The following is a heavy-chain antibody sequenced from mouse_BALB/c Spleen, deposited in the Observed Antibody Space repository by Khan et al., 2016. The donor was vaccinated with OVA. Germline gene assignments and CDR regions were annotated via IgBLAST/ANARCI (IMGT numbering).Heavy chain of an antibody. CDR3: ARDGSRYNYAMDY. CDR2: ISYSGST. V-gene: IGHV3-2*02. CDR1: GYSITSDYA. J-gene: IGHJ4*01. Sequence: EVQLQESGPGLVKPSQSLSLTCTVTGYSITSDYAWNWIRQFPGNKLEWMGYISYSGSTNYNPSLKSRISITRDTSKNQFFLQLNSVTTEDTATSYCARDGSRYNYAMDYWGQGTSVTVSS. D-gene: IGHD2-3*01.